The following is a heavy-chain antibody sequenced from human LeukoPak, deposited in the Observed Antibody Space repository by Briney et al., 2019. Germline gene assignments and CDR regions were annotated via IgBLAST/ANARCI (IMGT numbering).Heavy chain of an antibody. J-gene: IGHJ4*02. D-gene: IGHD6-25*01. V-gene: IGHV4-4*02. CDR3: AREGGFYRPLDY. CDR2: VHLDGKT. Sequence: PSVTVSLTCGVSGGSVSSTNWWTWIRQPPGKGLEWIGEVHLDGKTNFNPSLKSRLTMSVDLSENHVSLKLTSVTAADTAVYYCAREGGFYRPLDYSGQGTLVTVSS. CDR1: GGSVSSTNW.